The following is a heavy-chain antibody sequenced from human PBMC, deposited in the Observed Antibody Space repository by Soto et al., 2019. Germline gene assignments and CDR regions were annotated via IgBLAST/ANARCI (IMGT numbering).Heavy chain of an antibody. V-gene: IGHV4-31*03. Sequence: QVQLQESGPGLVKPSQTLSLTCSVSGGSISGGVYYWSWIRQHPGKGLEWIGYIYYSGSTYYNPSLKSRLTISVDTSKNQFSLKLSSVTAAETAVYYCARGSGWADFDFWGQGTLVTVSS. J-gene: IGHJ4*02. D-gene: IGHD1-26*01. CDR3: ARGSGWADFDF. CDR2: IYYSGST. CDR1: GGSISGGVYY.